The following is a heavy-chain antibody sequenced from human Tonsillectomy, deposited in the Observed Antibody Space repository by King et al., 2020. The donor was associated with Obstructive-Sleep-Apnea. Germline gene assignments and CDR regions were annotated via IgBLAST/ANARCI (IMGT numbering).Heavy chain of an antibody. V-gene: IGHV4-59*01. J-gene: IGHJ4*02. CDR2: IYYSGST. D-gene: IGHD6-13*01. CDR1: GGSISSYY. CDR3: ARDAGRAAAVRFDY. Sequence: VQLQESGPGLVKPSETLSLTCTVSGGSISSYYWSWIRQPPGKGLEWIGYIYYSGSTNYNPSLKSRVTISVDTSKNQFSLKLSSVTAADTAVYCCARDAGRAAAVRFDYWGQGTLVTVSS.